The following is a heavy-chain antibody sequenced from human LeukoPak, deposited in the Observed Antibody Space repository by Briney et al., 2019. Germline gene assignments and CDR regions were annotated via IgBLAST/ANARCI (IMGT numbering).Heavy chain of an antibody. CDR3: AKYTSGTSYRGLDQ. CDR2: IIGSAVNT. CDR1: GLTVSNYA. Sequence: GGSLRLSCGASGLTVSNYAMSWVRQAPGKGLEWVSTIIGSAVNTYYADSVKGRFTISRDDSKNTVYLQMNSLRAEDTAVYSCAKYTSGTSYRGLDQWGQGTLVTSST. J-gene: IGHJ4*02. D-gene: IGHD3-10*01. V-gene: IGHV3-23*01.